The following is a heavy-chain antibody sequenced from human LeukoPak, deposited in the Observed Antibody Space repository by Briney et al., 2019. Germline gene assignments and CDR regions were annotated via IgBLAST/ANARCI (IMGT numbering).Heavy chain of an antibody. Sequence: SETLSLTRSVSGGSISSYYWSWIRQPPGKGLEWIGYIYYSGSSNYNPSLKSRVTISVDTSKNQFSLKLSSVTAADTAVYYCAGFDCSGDCYSAFDYWGQGTLVTVSS. CDR3: AGFDCSGDCYSAFDY. CDR1: GGSISSYY. CDR2: IYYSGSS. D-gene: IGHD2-21*02. V-gene: IGHV4-59*01. J-gene: IGHJ4*02.